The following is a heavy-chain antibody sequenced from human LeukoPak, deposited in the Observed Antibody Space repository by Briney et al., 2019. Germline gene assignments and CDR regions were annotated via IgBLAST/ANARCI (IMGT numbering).Heavy chain of an antibody. CDR3: AKDRSGNYYY. D-gene: IGHD4-23*01. CDR1: GFTFSSYG. Sequence: GGTLRLSCAASGFTFSSYGMSWVRQAPGKGLEWASAISGSGGSTYYADSVKGRFTISRDNSKNTLYLQMNSLRAEDTAVYYCAKDRSGNYYYWGQGTLVTVSS. V-gene: IGHV3-23*01. J-gene: IGHJ4*02. CDR2: ISGSGGST.